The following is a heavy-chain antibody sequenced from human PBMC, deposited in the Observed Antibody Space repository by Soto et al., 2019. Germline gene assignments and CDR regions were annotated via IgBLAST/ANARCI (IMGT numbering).Heavy chain of an antibody. V-gene: IGHV1-2*02. D-gene: IGHD3-3*01. J-gene: IGHJ5*02. CDR2: INPNSGGT. Sequence: ASVKVSCKASGYTFTGYYMHWVRQAPGQGLEWMGWINPNSGGTNYAQKFQGRVTMTRDTSISTAYMELSRLRSDDTAVYYCARVGDFWSGSTNWFDPWGQGTLVTVS. CDR1: GYTFTGYY. CDR3: ARVGDFWSGSTNWFDP.